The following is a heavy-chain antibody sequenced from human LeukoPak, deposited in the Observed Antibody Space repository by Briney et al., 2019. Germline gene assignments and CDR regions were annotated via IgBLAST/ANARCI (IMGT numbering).Heavy chain of an antibody. CDR3: ARGRGGSMVRGVYFDY. J-gene: IGHJ4*02. CDR1: GFTFSSYA. V-gene: IGHV3-30-3*01. CDR2: ISYDGSNK. Sequence: PGRSLRLSCAASGFTFSSYAMHWVRQAPGKGLGWVAVISYDGSNKYYADSVKGRFTISRDNSKNTLYLQMNSLRAEDTAVYYCARGRGGSMVRGVYFDYWGQGTLVTVSS. D-gene: IGHD3-10*01.